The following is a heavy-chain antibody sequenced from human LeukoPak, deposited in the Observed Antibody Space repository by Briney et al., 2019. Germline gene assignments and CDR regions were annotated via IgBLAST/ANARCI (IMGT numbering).Heavy chain of an antibody. V-gene: IGHV3-30*04. CDR1: GFTFNNYA. J-gene: IGHJ6*02. D-gene: IGHD1-26*01. CDR3: ARATGGSYYDADYYYGLDV. CDR2: IAFDGINN. Sequence: PGGSLRLSCAVSGFTFNNYAMDWVRHAPGNGLEWAAIIAFDGINNFYTGSLNDRFTISIENSNSTLDLQMNSLRPVDPAVYYCARATGGSYYDADYYYGLDVWGQGTTVTVS.